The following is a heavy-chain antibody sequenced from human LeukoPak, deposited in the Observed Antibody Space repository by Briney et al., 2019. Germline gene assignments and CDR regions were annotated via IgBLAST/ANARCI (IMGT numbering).Heavy chain of an antibody. V-gene: IGHV3-30-3*01. D-gene: IGHD4-17*01. CDR1: GFTFSSYI. Sequence: PGGSLRLSCAASGFTFSSYIMHWVRQAPGKGLEWVAVILYDGSNKYYADSVKGRFTIFRDNSKNTLYLQMNSLRAEDTAVYYCAKDHPVTRDAFDIWGQGTMVTVSS. CDR2: ILYDGSNK. J-gene: IGHJ3*02. CDR3: AKDHPVTRDAFDI.